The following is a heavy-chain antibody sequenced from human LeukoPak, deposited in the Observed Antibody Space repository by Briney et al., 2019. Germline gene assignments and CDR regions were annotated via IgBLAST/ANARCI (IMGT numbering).Heavy chain of an antibody. CDR2: ISTYNGNT. D-gene: IGHD2-15*01. Sequence: ASVKVSCKASGYTFTAFGITWVRQAPGQGLEWMGWISTYNGNTNYAQNLQGRVTMTTDTSTSTAYMELRSLTSDDTAVYYCARVGADCSDGNCYWGQGTLVTVSS. CDR3: ARVGADCSDGNCY. J-gene: IGHJ4*02. V-gene: IGHV1-18*01. CDR1: GYTFTAFG.